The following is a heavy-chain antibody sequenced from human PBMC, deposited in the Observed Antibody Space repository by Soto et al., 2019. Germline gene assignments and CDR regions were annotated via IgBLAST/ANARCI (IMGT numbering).Heavy chain of an antibody. J-gene: IGHJ4*02. CDR2: INAGNGNT. D-gene: IGHD3-10*01. V-gene: IGHV1-3*01. CDR3: FLDYYGSGSSYY. Sequence: ASVKVSCKASGYTFTSYAMHWVRQAPRQRLEWMGWINAGNGNTKYSQKFQGRVTITRDTSASTAYMELSSLRSEDTAVYYCFLDYYGSGSSYYWGQGTLVTVSS. CDR1: GYTFTSYA.